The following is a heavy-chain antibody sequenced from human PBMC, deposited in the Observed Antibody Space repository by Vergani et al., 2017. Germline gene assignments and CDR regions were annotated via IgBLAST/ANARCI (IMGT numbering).Heavy chain of an antibody. CDR1: GFTFSSYA. V-gene: IGHV3-23*01. D-gene: IGHD3-22*01. CDR3: AKDGKYYYDSSGYYFTPDV. CDR2: ISGSGGST. J-gene: IGHJ6*02. Sequence: EVQLLESGGGLVQPGGSLRLPCAASGFTFSSYAMSWVRQAPGKGLEWVSAISGSGGSTYYADSVKGRFTISRDNSKNTLYLQMNSLRAEDTAVYYCAKDGKYYYDSSGYYFTPDVWGQGTTVTVSS.